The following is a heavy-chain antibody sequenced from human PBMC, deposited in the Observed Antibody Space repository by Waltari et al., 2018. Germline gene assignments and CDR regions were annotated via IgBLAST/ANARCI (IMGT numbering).Heavy chain of an antibody. CDR3: ARASDVSGVGAHLDF. V-gene: IGHV1-2*02. J-gene: IGHJ4*02. CDR2: IKANTGGK. D-gene: IGHD3-16*01. CDR1: GFIFTAFE. Sequence: QVQLVQSGPEVKISGASVKVSCKTSGFIFTAFEIHGVRRAPGQGLEGGGSIKANTGGKTLPKRFKDRVTMTRDGTVNTADMEMTSLRGDDTAVYYCARASDVSGVGAHLDFWGQGSLVTVSS.